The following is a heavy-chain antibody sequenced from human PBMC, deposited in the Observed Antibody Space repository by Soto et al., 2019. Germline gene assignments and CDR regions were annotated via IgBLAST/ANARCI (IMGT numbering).Heavy chain of an antibody. V-gene: IGHV3-49*04. Sequence: GGSLRLSFKSSGFIFGDYAMTWVRQAPGKGLEWVGNIRTKLYGEATEYAASVVGRFTISGDDSKNIAYLQINNLDSEDTAVYYCTRGRRELLDFWGHGALVTVSS. CDR2: IRTKLYGEAT. CDR1: GFIFGDYA. CDR3: TRGRRELLDF. J-gene: IGHJ4*01. D-gene: IGHD1-7*01.